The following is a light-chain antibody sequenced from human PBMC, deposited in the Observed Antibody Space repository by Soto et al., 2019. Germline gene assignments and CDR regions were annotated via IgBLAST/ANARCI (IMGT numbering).Light chain of an antibody. V-gene: IGKV3-20*01. J-gene: IGKJ5*01. CDR2: GAS. CDR1: QSVSSY. CDR3: QQYAGPPTT. Sequence: EIVLTQSPGALSLSPGDRATLSCRASQSVSSYLAWYQQKPGQAPRLLIYGASRRATGIPDRFSGGGSGTDFTLTISRLEPEDFAVYFCQQYAGPPTTFGQGTRLEIK.